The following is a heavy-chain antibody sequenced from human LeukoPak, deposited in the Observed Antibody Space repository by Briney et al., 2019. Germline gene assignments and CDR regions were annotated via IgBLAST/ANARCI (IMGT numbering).Heavy chain of an antibody. V-gene: IGHV3-48*01. CDR2: ISGSSSAI. D-gene: IGHD5-12*01. CDR1: GFTFSTYG. J-gene: IGHJ4*02. Sequence: PGGSLRLSCAASGFTFSTYGMSWVRQAPGKGPEWLSYISGSSSAINYADSVKGRFTISRDNAKNSLFLQMNSLRAEDTAVYYCATYSGYDRIFDYWGQGTLVTVSS. CDR3: ATYSGYDRIFDY.